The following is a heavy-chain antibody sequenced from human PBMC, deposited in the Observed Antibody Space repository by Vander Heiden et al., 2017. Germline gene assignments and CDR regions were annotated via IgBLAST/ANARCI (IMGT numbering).Heavy chain of an antibody. CDR1: GFPFSTNA. J-gene: IGHJ6*02. CDR2: ISGGGGST. V-gene: IGHV3-23*01. D-gene: IGHD3-10*01. CDR3: AIESTYYYGSGSYGGMDV. Sequence: EVQLLESGGGLVQPGGSLRLSCAASGFPFSTNAMTWVRQGPGKGLEWVSGISGGGGSTYYADSVTGRFTISRDNYRNTLYLQMNSLRDEDTAVYYCAIESTYYYGSGSYGGMDVWGQGTTVTVSS.